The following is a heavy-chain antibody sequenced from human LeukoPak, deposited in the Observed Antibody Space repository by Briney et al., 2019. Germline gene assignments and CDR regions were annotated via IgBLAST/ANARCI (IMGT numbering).Heavy chain of an antibody. V-gene: IGHV4-39*01. CDR1: GGSISSSSYY. CDR2: IYYSGST. J-gene: IGHJ4*02. Sequence: SETLSLTCTVSGGSISSSSYYWGWIRQPPGKGLEWIGSIYYSGSTYYNPSLKSRVTISVDTSKTQFSLKLSSVTAADTAVYYYARHRAPRTTIDYWGQGTLVTVSS. CDR3: ARHRAPRTTIDY. D-gene: IGHD1-7*01.